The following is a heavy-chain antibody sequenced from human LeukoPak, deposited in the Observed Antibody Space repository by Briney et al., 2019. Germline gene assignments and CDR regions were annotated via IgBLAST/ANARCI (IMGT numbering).Heavy chain of an antibody. Sequence: GGSLRLSCTASGFTFGDYAMSWVRQAPGKGPEWVGFIRGKAYGGTTEYAASVKGRFTISRDDSKSIAYLQMNSLKTEDTAVYYCTRPLLYYYDSSGYYDWGQGTLVTVSS. CDR1: GFTFGDYA. V-gene: IGHV3-49*04. CDR3: TRPLLYYYDSSGYYD. D-gene: IGHD3-22*01. J-gene: IGHJ4*02. CDR2: IRGKAYGGTT.